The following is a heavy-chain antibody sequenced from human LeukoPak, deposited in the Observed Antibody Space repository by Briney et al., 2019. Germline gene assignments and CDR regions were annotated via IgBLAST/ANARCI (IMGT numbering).Heavy chain of an antibody. Sequence: GGSLILSCAASGFTIRTSYMSWVRQAPGKGLEWVAVFYSDGSTYYVDSVKGRFTISRDSSKNTLDLQMNSLRADDTAVYYCAGVPDYDRRNYFDYWGQGTLVTVSS. D-gene: IGHD3-22*01. CDR3: AGVPDYDRRNYFDY. V-gene: IGHV3-66*01. J-gene: IGHJ4*02. CDR1: GFTIRTSY. CDR2: FYSDGST.